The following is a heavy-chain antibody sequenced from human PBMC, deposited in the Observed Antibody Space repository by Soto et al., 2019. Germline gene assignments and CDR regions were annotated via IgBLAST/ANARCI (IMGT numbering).Heavy chain of an antibody. CDR1: XXXFXTXA. V-gene: IGHV3-23*01. CDR3: TKSRSAMVYYFDF. D-gene: IGHD1-20*01. CDR2: ISATGAKT. Sequence: EVQVLESGGGLVQPGGSLRLXCXAXXXXFXTXAMXXVRQAPGKGLEWVSGISATGAKTYSADSVKGRFTISRDNSKDTVYLEMNSLRAEDTAVYYCTKSRSAMVYYFDFWGLGARVTVSS. J-gene: IGHJ4*02.